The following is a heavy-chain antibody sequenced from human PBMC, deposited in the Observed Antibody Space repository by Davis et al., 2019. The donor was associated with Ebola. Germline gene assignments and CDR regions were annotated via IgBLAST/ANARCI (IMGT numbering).Heavy chain of an antibody. Sequence: PGGSLRLSCSASGFAFRNNAMNWVRQAPGKGLEWVSGISGSGARTFYANSVKGRFSISRDNYKDTLYLEINSLRAEDTAVYHCAKDMRSAVPGTPDHWGPGTRVTVSS. CDR1: GFAFRNNA. CDR3: AKDMRSAVPGTPDH. D-gene: IGHD6-19*01. CDR2: ISGSGART. V-gene: IGHV3-23*01. J-gene: IGHJ5*02.